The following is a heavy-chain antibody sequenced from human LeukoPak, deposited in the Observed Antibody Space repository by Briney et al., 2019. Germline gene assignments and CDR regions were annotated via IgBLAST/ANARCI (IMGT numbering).Heavy chain of an antibody. CDR1: GGTFSSYA. CDR2: IIPIFGTA. Sequence: ASVKVSCKASGGTFSSYAISWVRQAPGQGLEWMGGIIPIFGTANYAQKFQGRVTITADESTSTAYMEPSSLRSEDTAVYYCARGPYSGYDSYWGQGTLVTVSS. CDR3: ARGPYSGYDSY. J-gene: IGHJ4*02. V-gene: IGHV1-69*13. D-gene: IGHD5-12*01.